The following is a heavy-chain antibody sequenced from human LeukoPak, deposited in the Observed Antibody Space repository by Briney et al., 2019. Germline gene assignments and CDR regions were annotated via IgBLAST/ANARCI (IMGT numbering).Heavy chain of an antibody. CDR2: ISGSGGST. V-gene: IGHV3-23*01. CDR3: AEDGNYYGSGSFEGAFDI. D-gene: IGHD3-10*01. Sequence: GGSLRLSCAASGFTFSSYAMSWVRQAPGKGLEWVSAISGSGGSTYYADSVKGRFTISRDNSKNTLYLQMNSLRAEDTAVYYCAEDGNYYGSGSFEGAFDIWGQGTMVTASS. J-gene: IGHJ3*02. CDR1: GFTFSSYA.